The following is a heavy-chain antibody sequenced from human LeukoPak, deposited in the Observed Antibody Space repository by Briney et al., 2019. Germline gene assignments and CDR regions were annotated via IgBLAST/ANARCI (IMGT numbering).Heavy chain of an antibody. CDR2: IIPIFGTA. V-gene: IGHV1-69*05. Sequence: SVKVSCKASGGTFSSYAISWVRQAPGQGLEWMGGIIPIFGTANYAQKFQGRVTITTDESTSTAYMELSSLRSEDTAVYYCARAYYDFWSGPRGANWFDSWGQGTLVTVS. CDR1: GGTFSSYA. J-gene: IGHJ5*01. CDR3: ARAYYDFWSGPRGANWFDS. D-gene: IGHD3-3*01.